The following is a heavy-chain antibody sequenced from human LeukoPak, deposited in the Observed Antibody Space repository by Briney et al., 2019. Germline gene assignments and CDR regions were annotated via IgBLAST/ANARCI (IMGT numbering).Heavy chain of an antibody. Sequence: PSETLSLTCTVSGGSISSYYWSWIRQPPGKGLEWIGYIYYSGSTNYNPSLKSRVTISVDTSKNQLSLKLSSVTAADTAVYYCARVITGTIDPWGQGTLVTVSS. V-gene: IGHV4-59*01. CDR1: GGSISSYY. J-gene: IGHJ5*02. CDR2: IYYSGST. CDR3: ARVITGTIDP. D-gene: IGHD1/OR15-1a*01.